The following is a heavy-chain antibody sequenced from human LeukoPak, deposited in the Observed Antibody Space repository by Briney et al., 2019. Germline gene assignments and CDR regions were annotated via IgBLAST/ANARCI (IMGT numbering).Heavy chain of an antibody. V-gene: IGHV3-30*04. D-gene: IGHD6-6*01. Sequence: GGSLRLSCAASGFTFSSYVMHWVRQAPGKGLVWVARITYDGSNKYYADSVKGRFTISRDNSKNTLYLQMNSLRAADTAVYYCARDKGTSSLSFFDCWREGTVVGVYS. J-gene: IGHJ4*02. CDR2: ITYDGSNK. CDR3: ARDKGTSSLSFFDC. CDR1: GFTFSSYV.